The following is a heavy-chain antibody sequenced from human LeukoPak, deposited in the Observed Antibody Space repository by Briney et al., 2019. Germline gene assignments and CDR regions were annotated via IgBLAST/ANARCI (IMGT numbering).Heavy chain of an antibody. CDR1: GFTVSSNH. J-gene: IGHJ6*03. CDR3: AREGGTVTPYYYYYMDV. D-gene: IGHD4-11*01. V-gene: IGHV3-53*01. Sequence: GGSLRLSCAASGFTVSSNHMSWVRQAPGKGLEWVSVIYSGGSTYYADSVKGRFTISRDNSKNTLYLQMNSLRAEDTAVYYCAREGGTVTPYYYYYMDVWGKGTTVTVSS. CDR2: IYSGGST.